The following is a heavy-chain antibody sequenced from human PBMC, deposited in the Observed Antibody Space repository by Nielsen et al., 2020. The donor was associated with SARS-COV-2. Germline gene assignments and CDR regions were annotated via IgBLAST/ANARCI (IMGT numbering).Heavy chain of an antibody. Sequence: SLKVSCKASGGTFCSYTINWVRQAPGQGLEWMGRIISFLDITKYAQKFQGRVTITADKSTSTAYLDLTSLRPDDTAVYYCAIQGGYSGYDFRGPAHLDHWGQGTLVTVAA. D-gene: IGHD5-12*01. J-gene: IGHJ4*02. V-gene: IGHV1-69*02. CDR1: GGTFCSYT. CDR2: IISFLDIT. CDR3: AIQGGYSGYDFRGPAHLDH.